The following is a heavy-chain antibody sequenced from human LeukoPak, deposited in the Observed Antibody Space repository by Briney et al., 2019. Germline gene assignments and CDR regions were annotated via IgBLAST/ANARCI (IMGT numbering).Heavy chain of an antibody. CDR3: ASQVAGFYGEYYFDY. V-gene: IGHV3-23*01. Sequence: PGGSLRLSCAASGFTFSSYAMSWVRQAPGKGLEWVSAISGSGGSTYYADSVKGRFTISRDNSKNTLYLQMNSLRAEDTAVYYCASQVAGFYGEYYFDYWGQGTLVTVSS. D-gene: IGHD4-17*01. CDR1: GFTFSSYA. J-gene: IGHJ4*02. CDR2: ISGSGGST.